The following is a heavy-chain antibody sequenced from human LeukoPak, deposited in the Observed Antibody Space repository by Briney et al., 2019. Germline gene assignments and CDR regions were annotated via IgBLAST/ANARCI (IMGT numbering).Heavy chain of an antibody. V-gene: IGHV3-21*01. CDR3: ARGGARLKWPLDF. CDR1: GFTFSNYS. Sequence: PGESLRLSCAASGFTFSNYSMNWVRQAPGKGLEWVSCISSTSTYMYYADSVKGRFTISRDNVKNSLYLQMNSLRAEDTAVYYCARGGARLKWPLDFWGQGTLVTVSS. D-gene: IGHD2-15*01. J-gene: IGHJ4*02. CDR2: ISSTSTYM.